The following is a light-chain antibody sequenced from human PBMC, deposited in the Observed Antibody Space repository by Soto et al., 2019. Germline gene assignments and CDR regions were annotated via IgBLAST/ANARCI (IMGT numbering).Light chain of an antibody. Sequence: IQLTQSPASLSASVGDTVTITCWASQAINTYFNWYQQKPGEAPKILIYAAVGLQTGVPSTFRGSGSGTNFPHTNSTLQPEDFATYYCKQSYGVPGLTFGEATTV. J-gene: IGKJ4*01. CDR3: KQSYGVPGLT. V-gene: IGKV1-39*01. CDR1: QAINTY. CDR2: AAV.